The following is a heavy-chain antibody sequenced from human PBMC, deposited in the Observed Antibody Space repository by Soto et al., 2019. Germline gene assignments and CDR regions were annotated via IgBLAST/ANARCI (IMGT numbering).Heavy chain of an antibody. D-gene: IGHD2-15*01. V-gene: IGHV4-39*01. CDR3: ARRLVVVVAATPGSNWFDP. Sequence: SETLSLTCTVSGGSISSSSYYWGWIRQPPGKGLEWIGSIYYSGSTYYNPSLKSRVTISVDTSKNQFSLKLSSVTAADTAVYYCARRLVVVVAATPGSNWFDPWGQGTLVTVSS. J-gene: IGHJ5*02. CDR1: GGSISSSSYY. CDR2: IYYSGST.